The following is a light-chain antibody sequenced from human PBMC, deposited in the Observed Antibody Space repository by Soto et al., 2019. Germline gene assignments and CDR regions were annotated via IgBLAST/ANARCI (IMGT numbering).Light chain of an antibody. Sequence: DIVMTQSPDSLAVALGETATINCKSSQSLLYSANKKNYLAWYQQKPGQPPKLLFYWASTRESVVPDRFNGGGSETEFTLAISRLQAEDVAVYYCHQYSTFTPAWTFGQGATVEV. CDR2: WAS. V-gene: IGKV4-1*01. CDR1: QSLLYSANKKNY. J-gene: IGKJ1*01. CDR3: HQYSTFTPAWT.